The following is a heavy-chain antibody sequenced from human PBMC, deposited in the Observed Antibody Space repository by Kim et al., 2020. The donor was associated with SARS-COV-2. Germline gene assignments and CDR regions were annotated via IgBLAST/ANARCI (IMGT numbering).Heavy chain of an antibody. J-gene: IGHJ6*02. CDR2: ISYDGSNK. CDR3: AKARGCMDV. CDR1: GFTFSSYG. V-gene: IGHV3-30*18. Sequence: GGSLRLSCAASGFTFSSYGMHWVRQAPGKGLEWVAVISYDGSNKYYADSVKGRFTISRDNSKNTLYLQMNSLRAEDTAVYYCAKARGCMDVWGQGTTVTVSS.